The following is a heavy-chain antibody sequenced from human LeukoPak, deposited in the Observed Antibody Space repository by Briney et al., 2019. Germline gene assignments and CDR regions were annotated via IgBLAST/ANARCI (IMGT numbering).Heavy chain of an antibody. CDR3: ARDRGMEAFDI. V-gene: IGHV4-39*07. CDR1: GGSISSSSYY. J-gene: IGHJ3*02. D-gene: IGHD3-10*01. CDR2: IYYSGST. Sequence: SETLSLTCTVSGGSISSSSYYWGWIRQPPGKGLEWIGSIYYSGSTYYNPSLRSRVTISVDTSKNQFSLKLSSVTAADTAVYYCARDRGMEAFDIWGQGTMVTVSS.